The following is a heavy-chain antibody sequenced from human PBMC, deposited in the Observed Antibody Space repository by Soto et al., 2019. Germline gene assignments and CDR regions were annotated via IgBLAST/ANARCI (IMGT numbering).Heavy chain of an antibody. CDR3: ARDRARDFDY. CDR1: GYAFSSYA. CDR2: INIGSGNT. V-gene: IGHV1-3*04. J-gene: IGHJ4*02. Sequence: ASVKVSCKASGYAFSSYAMHWVRQAPGQRLEWMGWINIGSGNTEYSQNFQDRITITRDTSARTVYMELSSLRSEDTAVYYCARDRARDFDYWGQGTLVTVS.